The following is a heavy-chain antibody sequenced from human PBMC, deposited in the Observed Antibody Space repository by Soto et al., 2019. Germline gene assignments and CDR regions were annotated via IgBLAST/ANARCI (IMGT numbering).Heavy chain of an antibody. Sequence: VASVKVSCKASGYTFTSYCISWVRQAPGQGLEWMGWISAHNGNTNYAQKLQGRVTMTTDTSTSTAYMELRSLRSDDTAVYYCARSGSRELAYYYYGMDVWGQGTTVTVSS. CDR1: GYTFTSYC. J-gene: IGHJ6*02. V-gene: IGHV1-18*04. CDR2: ISAHNGNT. CDR3: ARSGSRELAYYYYGMDV. D-gene: IGHD6-6*01.